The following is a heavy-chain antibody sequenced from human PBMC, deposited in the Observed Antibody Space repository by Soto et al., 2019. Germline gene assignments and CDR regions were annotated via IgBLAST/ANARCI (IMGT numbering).Heavy chain of an antibody. V-gene: IGHV1-69*02. D-gene: IGHD6-13*01. CDR2: IIPILGIA. Sequence: ASVKVSCKASGGTFGSYTISWVRQAPGQGLEWMGRIIPILGIANYAQKFQGRVTITADKSTSTAYMELSSLRSEDTAVYYCAAPIAAADAFDIWGQGTMVTVSS. J-gene: IGHJ3*02. CDR1: GGTFGSYT. CDR3: AAPIAAADAFDI.